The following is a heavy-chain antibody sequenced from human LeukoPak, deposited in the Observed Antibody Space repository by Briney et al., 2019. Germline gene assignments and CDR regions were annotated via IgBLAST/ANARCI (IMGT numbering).Heavy chain of an antibody. Sequence: SQTLSLTCGLSGDSVSRNTAAWTWIRQSPSRGLEWLGRTYYTSKWYHDYALSVKSRITINPDTSKNQVSLQLNSVSPEDTAVYYCAREVGNVFGYWGQGTLVTVSS. V-gene: IGHV6-1*01. J-gene: IGHJ4*02. D-gene: IGHD3-22*01. CDR1: GDSVSRNTAA. CDR3: AREVGNVFGY. CDR2: TYYTSKWYH.